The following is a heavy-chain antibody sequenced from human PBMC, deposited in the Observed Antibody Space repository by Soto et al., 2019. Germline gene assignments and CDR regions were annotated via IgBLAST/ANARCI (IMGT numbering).Heavy chain of an antibody. J-gene: IGHJ4*02. CDR1: GYTFTSYA. Sequence: QVQLVQPGAEEKKPGASVKVSCKASGYTFTSYAMHWVRQAPGQRLEWMGWINAGNGNTKYSQKFQGRVTITTDTSATTAYMELSSLRPEDTAVYYCARDVAAADYWGQGTLVTVSS. V-gene: IGHV1-3*05. CDR2: INAGNGNT. D-gene: IGHD6-13*01. CDR3: ARDVAAADY.